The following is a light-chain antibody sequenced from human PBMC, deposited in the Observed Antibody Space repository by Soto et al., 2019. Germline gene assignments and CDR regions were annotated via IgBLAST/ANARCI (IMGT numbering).Light chain of an antibody. Sequence: VLTQSPGTLSLSPGERATLSCRASQSVTSNYLAWYQHKPGQAPRLLIYGASSRATGIPDRFSGSGSGTDFTLTISRLEPEDFAMYYCQQYGSSAPITFGQGTRLDIE. J-gene: IGKJ5*01. V-gene: IGKV3-20*01. CDR3: QQYGSSAPIT. CDR2: GAS. CDR1: QSVTSNY.